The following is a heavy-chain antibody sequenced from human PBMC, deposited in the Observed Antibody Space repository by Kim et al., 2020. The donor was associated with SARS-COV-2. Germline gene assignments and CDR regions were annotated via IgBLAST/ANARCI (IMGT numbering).Heavy chain of an antibody. Sequence: SETLSLTCTVSGGSISSSSYYWGWIRQPRGKGLEWIGSIYYSGSTYYNPSLKSRVTISVDTSKNQFSLKLSSVTAADTAVYYCARHGGYYYYGMDVWGQGTTVTVSS. CDR3: ARHGGYYYYGMDV. CDR2: IYYSGST. J-gene: IGHJ6*02. CDR1: GGSISSSSYY. D-gene: IGHD3-3*01. V-gene: IGHV4-39*01.